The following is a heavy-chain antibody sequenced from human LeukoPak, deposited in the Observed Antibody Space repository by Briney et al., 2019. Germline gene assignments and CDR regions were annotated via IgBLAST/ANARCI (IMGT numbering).Heavy chain of an antibody. CDR2: INHSGST. CDR1: GGAFSGYY. D-gene: IGHD2-2*01. V-gene: IGHV4-34*01. Sequence: SETLSLTCAVYGGAFSGYYWSWIRQPPGKGLEWIGEINHSGSTNYNPSLKSRVTLSVDTSTNQFSLKLSSVTAADTAVYYCARRKRSGCSSTSCLLNWFDPWGQGTLVTVSS. CDR3: ARRKRSGCSSTSCLLNWFDP. J-gene: IGHJ5*02.